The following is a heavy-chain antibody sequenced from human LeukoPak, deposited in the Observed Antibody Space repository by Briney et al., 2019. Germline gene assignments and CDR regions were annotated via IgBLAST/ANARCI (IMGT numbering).Heavy chain of an antibody. J-gene: IGHJ4*02. CDR3: ATVEVGGSYRSPAHDY. CDR1: GYTFTDYY. V-gene: IGHV1-69-2*01. Sequence: ASVKVSCKVSGYTFTDYYMHWVQQAPGKGLEWMGLVDPEDGETIYAEKFQGRVTITADTSTDTAYMELSRLRSEDTAVYYCATVEVGGSYRSPAHDYWGQGTLVTVSS. D-gene: IGHD3-16*02. CDR2: VDPEDGET.